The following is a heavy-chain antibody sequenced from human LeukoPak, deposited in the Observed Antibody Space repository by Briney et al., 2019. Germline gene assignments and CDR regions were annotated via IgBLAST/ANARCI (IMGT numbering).Heavy chain of an antibody. V-gene: IGHV1-2*02. CDR2: INPNSGDT. CDR1: GYTFTDYY. J-gene: IGHJ5*01. CDR3: ARVSWKAGSGRRFDS. Sequence: GASVKVSCKASGYTFTDYYMNWVRQAPGQGPEWVGWINPNSGDTNYAQKFQGRVTMTRDTSIRTAYMELNRLRYDDTAMYYCARVSWKAGSGRRFDSWGQGTLVTVSS. D-gene: IGHD3-10*01.